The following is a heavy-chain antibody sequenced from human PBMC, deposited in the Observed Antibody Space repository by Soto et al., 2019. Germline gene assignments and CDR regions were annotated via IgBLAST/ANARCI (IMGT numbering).Heavy chain of an antibody. Sequence: QVQLVQSGAEVKKPGSSVKVSCKASGGTFSSYAISWVRQAPGQGLEWMGGITPIFGTANYAQKFQGRVTITADESTSTVYMELSSLRYEDTAVYYCARDLADYGGHRVFGYWGQGTLVTVSS. CDR3: ARDLADYGGHRVFGY. V-gene: IGHV1-69*01. CDR2: ITPIFGTA. D-gene: IGHD4-17*01. CDR1: GGTFSSYA. J-gene: IGHJ4*02.